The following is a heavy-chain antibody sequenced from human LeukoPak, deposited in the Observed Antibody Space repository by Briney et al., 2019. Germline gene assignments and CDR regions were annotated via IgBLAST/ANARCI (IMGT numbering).Heavy chain of an antibody. J-gene: IGHJ6*02. V-gene: IGHV3-30*04. Sequence: PGGSLRLSGPASGFTFSDYAMHWVRQAPGRGLEWLAVIAYGGTNEYHADSVKGRFTISRDNSKSTLYLQMNSLRTEDTAVYYCARNKPIIGFFGMDVWGQGTTVTVSS. CDR1: GFTFSDYA. D-gene: IGHD1-14*01. CDR3: ARNKPIIGFFGMDV. CDR2: IAYGGTNE.